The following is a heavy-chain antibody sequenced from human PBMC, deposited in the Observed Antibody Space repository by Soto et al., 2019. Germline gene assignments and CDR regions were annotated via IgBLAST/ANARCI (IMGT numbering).Heavy chain of an antibody. V-gene: IGHV4-59*01. CDR3: ARYKSNYYYGMDV. Sequence: SETLSLTCTVSGGSISSYYWSWIRQPPGKGLEWIGYIYYSGITNYNPSLKSRVTISVDTSKNQFSLKLSSVTAADTAVYYCARYKSNYYYGMDVWGQGTTVTVLL. D-gene: IGHD1-20*01. J-gene: IGHJ6*01. CDR2: IYYSGIT. CDR1: GGSISSYY.